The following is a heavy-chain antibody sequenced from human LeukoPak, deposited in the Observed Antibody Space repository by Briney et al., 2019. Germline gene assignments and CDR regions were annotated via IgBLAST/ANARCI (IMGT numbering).Heavy chain of an antibody. CDR3: ARAHYDILTGASYYYYGMNV. CDR2: IIPIFGTA. J-gene: IGHJ6*04. CDR1: GGTFSSNA. Sequence: SVKISCKASGGTFSSNAISWVRQAPGQGLEWMGRIIPIFGTANYAQKFQGRVTITADESTSTAYMELSSLRSEDTAVYYCARAHYDILTGASYYYYGMNVWGKGTTVTVSS. V-gene: IGHV1-69*01. D-gene: IGHD3-9*01.